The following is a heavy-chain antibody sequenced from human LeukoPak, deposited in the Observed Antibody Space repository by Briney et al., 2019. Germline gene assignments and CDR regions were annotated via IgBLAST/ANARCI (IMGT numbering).Heavy chain of an antibody. Sequence: GGSLRLSCAASGFTFSNAWMNWVRQASGKGLEWVGRIRSKANSYATAYAASVKGRFTISRDDSKNTAYLQMNSLKTEDTAVYYCTRREPSVGATVVDYWGQGTLVTVSS. D-gene: IGHD1-26*01. V-gene: IGHV3-73*01. CDR1: GFTFSNAW. CDR3: TRREPSVGATVVDY. J-gene: IGHJ4*02. CDR2: IRSKANSYAT.